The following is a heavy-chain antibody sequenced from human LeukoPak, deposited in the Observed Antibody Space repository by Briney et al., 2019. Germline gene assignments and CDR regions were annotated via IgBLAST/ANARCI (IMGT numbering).Heavy chain of an antibody. V-gene: IGHV3-21*01. J-gene: IGHJ5*02. CDR3: AKDRSYSGYDWENWFDP. D-gene: IGHD5-12*01. CDR2: ISSSGSDI. Sequence: GGSLRLSCAASGFTFSSYSMNWVRQAPGKGLEWVSSISSSGSDIYYGDSGKGRFTISRDNAKNSLYLQMNSLRAEDTAVYYCAKDRSYSGYDWENWFDPWGQGTLVTVSS. CDR1: GFTFSSYS.